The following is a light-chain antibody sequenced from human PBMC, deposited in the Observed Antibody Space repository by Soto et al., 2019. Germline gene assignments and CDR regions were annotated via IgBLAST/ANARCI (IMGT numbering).Light chain of an antibody. CDR2: GAS. V-gene: IGKV3-15*01. Sequence: EIGLAQTPATLSVFPGERATLSCRSSQSVSSNLAWYQQKPGQAPRLLIYGASTTATGLPARFSGSGSGTEFTLTISSLQSEDFAVYYCQQYNNWPPWKFGQGTKV. CDR1: QSVSSN. J-gene: IGKJ1*01. CDR3: QQYNNWPPWK.